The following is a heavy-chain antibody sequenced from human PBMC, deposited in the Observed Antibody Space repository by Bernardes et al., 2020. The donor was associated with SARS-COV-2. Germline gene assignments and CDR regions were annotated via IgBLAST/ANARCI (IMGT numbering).Heavy chain of an antibody. Sequence: SGPTLVKPTQTLTLTCTFSGFSLTTSGFFVGWIRQPPGKALEWLALVYWDDDKRYSPSLKSRLTITKDTSKNQVVLLMTNMDPVDSGTYYCARSPTNGLMDAWGQGTTVTVSS. CDR3: ARSPTNGLMDA. CDR2: VYWDDDK. CDR1: GFSLTTSGFF. V-gene: IGHV2-5*02. J-gene: IGHJ6*02. D-gene: IGHD1-1*01.